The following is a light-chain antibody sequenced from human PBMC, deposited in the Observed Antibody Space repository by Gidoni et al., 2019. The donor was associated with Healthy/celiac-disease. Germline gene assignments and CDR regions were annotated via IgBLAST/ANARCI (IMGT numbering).Light chain of an antibody. J-gene: IGKJ4*01. CDR2: AAS. V-gene: IGKV1-39*01. CDR3: PQSYSTLALT. CDR1: QSISSY. Sequence: EIQMTQSPSSLSASVGDRVTITLRASQSISSYVNWYQQKPGKAPKLLIYAASSLQSGVPSRFSGSGSGTDFTLTISSLQPEDFATYYCPQSYSTLALTFGGGTKVEIK.